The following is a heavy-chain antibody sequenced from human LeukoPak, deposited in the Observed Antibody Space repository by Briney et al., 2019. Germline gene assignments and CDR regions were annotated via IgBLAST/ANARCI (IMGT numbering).Heavy chain of an antibody. D-gene: IGHD3-22*01. V-gene: IGHV3-74*01. Sequence: GGSLRFSCAASGFTFSSYWMHWVRQAPGKGLVWVSRIKSDGSTNYADSVKGRFTISRDNAKNTLSLQMNSLRAEDTGVYYCARAPSEIGGYYLEYFRHWGQGTLVTVSS. CDR3: ARAPSEIGGYYLEYFRH. J-gene: IGHJ1*01. CDR2: IKSDGST. CDR1: GFTFSSYW.